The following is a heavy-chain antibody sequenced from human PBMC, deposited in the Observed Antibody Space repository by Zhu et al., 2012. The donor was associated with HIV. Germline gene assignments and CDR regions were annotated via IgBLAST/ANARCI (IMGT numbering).Heavy chain of an antibody. V-gene: IGHV4-38-2*01. Sequence: QVQVQGSGPGLVKPSETLSLTCDVSGSSINTANYWGWIRQPPGKGLEWIANIYRSGATYYNPSLRSRATISMDGSRNLFFLTLNSVTAADTAIYFCARTGDDNHHASFDIWDQGTLVTVSS. CDR2: IYRSGAT. CDR3: ARTGDDNHHASFDI. D-gene: IGHD2-21*01. CDR1: GSSINTANY. J-gene: IGHJ4*01.